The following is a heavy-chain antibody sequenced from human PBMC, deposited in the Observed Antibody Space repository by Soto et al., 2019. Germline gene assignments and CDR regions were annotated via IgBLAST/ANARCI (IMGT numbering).Heavy chain of an antibody. V-gene: IGHV1-69*01. Sequence: QVQLVQSGAEVKKPGSSVKVSCKASGGTFSSYAISWVRQAPGQGLEWMGGIIPIFVTANYAQKFQGRVTITADESTSTAYLELSSLRSEDTAVYYCARDAVGVVMIGGNYNWFDPWGQGTLVTVSS. CDR1: GGTFSSYA. CDR2: IIPIFVTA. D-gene: IGHD3-3*01. CDR3: ARDAVGVVMIGGNYNWFDP. J-gene: IGHJ5*02.